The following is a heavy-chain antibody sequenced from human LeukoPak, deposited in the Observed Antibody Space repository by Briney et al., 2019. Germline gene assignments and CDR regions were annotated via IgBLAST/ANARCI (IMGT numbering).Heavy chain of an antibody. D-gene: IGHD5-12*01. CDR1: GFTFSSYA. Sequence: PGGSLRLSCAASGFTFSSYAMSWVRQAPGQGLEWVSAISGSGGSTYYADSVKGRFTISRDNSKNTLYLQMNSLRAEDTAVYYCAKARGYSSLFDYWGQGTLVTVSS. CDR3: AKARGYSSLFDY. V-gene: IGHV3-23*01. CDR2: ISGSGGST. J-gene: IGHJ4*02.